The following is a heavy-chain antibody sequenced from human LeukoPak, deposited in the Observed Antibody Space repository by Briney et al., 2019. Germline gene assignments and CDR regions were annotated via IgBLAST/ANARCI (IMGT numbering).Heavy chain of an antibody. V-gene: IGHV4-59*12. CDR1: GGSISSYY. Sequence: SSETLSLTCTVSGGSISSYYWSWIRQPPGKGLEWIGYIYHSGSTYYNPSLKSRVTISVDRSKNQFSLKLSSVTAADTAVYYCARSVYDGDAFDIWGQGTMVTVSS. CDR2: IYHSGST. CDR3: ARSVYDGDAFDI. D-gene: IGHD5/OR15-5a*01. J-gene: IGHJ3*02.